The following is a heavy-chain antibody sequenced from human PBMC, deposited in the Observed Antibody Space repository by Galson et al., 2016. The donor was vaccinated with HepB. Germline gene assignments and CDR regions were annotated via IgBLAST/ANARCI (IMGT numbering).Heavy chain of an antibody. CDR3: AKLGWGSSGANFYYYYGMDV. D-gene: IGHD7-27*01. CDR2: IEQDGSEK. CDR1: GFTFSSYW. J-gene: IGHJ6*04. V-gene: IGHV3-7*01. Sequence: SLRLSCAASGFTFSSYWVNWVRQAPGKGLEWVANIEQDGSEKNYVDSVTGRFSISRDNAKNSLFLQMNTLRVEDTAVYYCAKLGWGSSGANFYYYYGMDVWGKGTTVTVSS.